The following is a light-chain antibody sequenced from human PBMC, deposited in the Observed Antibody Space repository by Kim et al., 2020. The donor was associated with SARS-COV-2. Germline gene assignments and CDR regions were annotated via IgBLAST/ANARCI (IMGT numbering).Light chain of an antibody. CDR1: SLTNYY. J-gene: IGLJ1*01. CDR3: NSRDKRGNRYV. Sequence: SSELTQDPAVSVALGQTIRITCQGDSLTNYYPSWYQQKPGQAPVLVIYGKNNRPSGIPDRFSGSISGTPASLTITGAQAEDEAGNYCNSRDKRGNRYVFG. CDR2: GKN. V-gene: IGLV3-19*01.